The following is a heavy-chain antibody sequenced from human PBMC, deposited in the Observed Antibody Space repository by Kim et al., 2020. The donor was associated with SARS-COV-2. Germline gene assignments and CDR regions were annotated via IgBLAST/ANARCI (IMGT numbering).Heavy chain of an antibody. J-gene: IGHJ4*02. CDR3: AKVAILSGVVAATLDY. CDR2: ISGSGGST. D-gene: IGHD2-15*01. V-gene: IGHV3-23*01. CDR1: GFTFSSYA. Sequence: GGSLRLSCAASGFTFSSYAMSWVRQAPGKGLEWVSAISGSGGSTYYADSVKGRFTISRDNSKNTLYLQMNSLRAEDTAVYYCAKVAILSGVVAATLDYWGQGTLVTVSS.